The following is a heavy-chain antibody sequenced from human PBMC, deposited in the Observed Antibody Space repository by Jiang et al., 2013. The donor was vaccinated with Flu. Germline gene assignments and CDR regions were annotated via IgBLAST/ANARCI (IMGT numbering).Heavy chain of an antibody. CDR1: GFTFSSYW. Sequence: LVESGGGLVQPGRSLRLSCAASGFTFSSYWMHWVRQVPGKGLVWVSRINTDGSTTNYADSVKGRFTISRDNARNTVYLQMNSLRAEDTAVYYCTRDLGGLGGYWGQGTLVT. V-gene: IGHV3-74*01. CDR2: INTDGSTT. J-gene: IGHJ4*02. CDR3: TRDLGGLGGY. D-gene: IGHD2-15*01.